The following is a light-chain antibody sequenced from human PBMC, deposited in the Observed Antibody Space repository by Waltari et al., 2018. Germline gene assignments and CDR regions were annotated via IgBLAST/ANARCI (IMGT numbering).Light chain of an antibody. V-gene: IGLV2-8*01. CDR3: TSYAGSKNV. CDR2: EVT. J-gene: IGLJ1*01. CDR1: SSDVGAYHY. Sequence: QSALTQPPSASGSPGQSVTISCTGTSSDVGAYHYVSWYQQHPGKGPKPMIYEVTKRPPGVPDRFSGSKSGNTASLTVSGLQAEDEADYYCTSYAGSKNVFGTGTKVTVL.